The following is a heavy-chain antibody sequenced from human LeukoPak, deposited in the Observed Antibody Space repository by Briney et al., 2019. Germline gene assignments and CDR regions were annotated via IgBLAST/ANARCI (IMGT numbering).Heavy chain of an antibody. CDR3: ARDSKKQQLVLDY. D-gene: IGHD6-13*01. CDR1: GFTFSSYA. J-gene: IGHJ4*02. Sequence: GGSLRLSCAASGFTFSSYAMHWVRQAPGKGLEWVAVISYDGSNKYYADSVKGRFTISRDNSKNTLYLQMNSLRAEDTAVYYCARDSKKQQLVLDYWGQGTLDTVSS. V-gene: IGHV3-30-3*01. CDR2: ISYDGSNK.